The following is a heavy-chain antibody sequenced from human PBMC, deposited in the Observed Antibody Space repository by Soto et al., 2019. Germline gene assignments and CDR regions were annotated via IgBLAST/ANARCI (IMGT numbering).Heavy chain of an antibody. CDR2: IIPIFGTA. Sequence: SVKVSCKASGGTFSSYAISWVRQAPGQGLEWMGGIIPIFGTANYAQKFQGRVTITADESTSTAYMELSSLRSEDTAVYYCALWSDLLISYYYGMDVWGQGTTVTVSS. D-gene: IGHD3-10*01. CDR3: ALWSDLLISYYYGMDV. V-gene: IGHV1-69*13. CDR1: GGTFSSYA. J-gene: IGHJ6*02.